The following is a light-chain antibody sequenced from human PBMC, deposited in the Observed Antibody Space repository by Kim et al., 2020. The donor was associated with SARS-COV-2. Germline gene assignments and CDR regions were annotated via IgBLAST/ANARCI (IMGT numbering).Light chain of an antibody. CDR2: VVS. J-gene: IGLJ2*01. V-gene: IGLV2-14*03. CDR3: CSYTSSSTLV. Sequence: GRSITIYCTGTSSDVGGYNYVSWYQQHPGKVPKLMIYVVSSRPAGVSNRFSGPKSGNTASLTISGLQTEDEADYYCCSYTSSSTLVFGAGAQLTVL. CDR1: SSDVGGYNY.